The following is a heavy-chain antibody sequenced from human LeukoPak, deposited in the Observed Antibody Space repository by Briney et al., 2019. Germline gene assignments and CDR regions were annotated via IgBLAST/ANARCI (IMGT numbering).Heavy chain of an antibody. D-gene: IGHD1-26*01. J-gene: IGHJ4*02. CDR3: ARFHSKWELRHFDY. CDR2: IYYSGST. V-gene: IGHV4-59*01. Sequence: SETLSLTCSVSGGSIGSYYWSWIRQPPGKGLEWIGYIYYSGSTNYNPSLKSRVTISVDTSKNQFSLKVNSVTAADTAVYYCARFHSKWELRHFDYWGQGTLVTVSS. CDR1: GGSIGSYY.